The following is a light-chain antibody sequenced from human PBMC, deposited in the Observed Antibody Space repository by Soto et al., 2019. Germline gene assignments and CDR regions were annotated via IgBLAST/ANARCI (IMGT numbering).Light chain of an antibody. CDR2: GAS. Sequence: EIVLTQSPGTLSLSPGEIATLSCRASQTISSTSLAWYHQKPGQAPRLLIYGASSRATGIPDRFSGSGSGTDFTLTISRLEPEDFAVYYCQQYGSSPRTFGQGTKVEI. CDR1: QTISSTS. J-gene: IGKJ1*01. V-gene: IGKV3-20*01. CDR3: QQYGSSPRT.